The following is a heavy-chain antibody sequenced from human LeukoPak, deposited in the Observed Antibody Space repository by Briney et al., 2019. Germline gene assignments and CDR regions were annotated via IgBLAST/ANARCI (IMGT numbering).Heavy chain of an antibody. Sequence: PGKSLRLSCEASGFTFSSYGMHWVRQAPGKGLEWVALIRYNGSKKDYADSVKGRFTISRDNSKNTLYLQMNSLRAEDTAMYYCVRTGDTERFDCWGQGTLVTVSS. V-gene: IGHV3-33*01. CDR2: IRYNGSKK. D-gene: IGHD1-14*01. J-gene: IGHJ4*02. CDR3: VRTGDTERFDC. CDR1: GFTFSSYG.